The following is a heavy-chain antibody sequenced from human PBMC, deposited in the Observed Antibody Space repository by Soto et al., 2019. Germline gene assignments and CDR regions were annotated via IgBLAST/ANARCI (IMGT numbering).Heavy chain of an antibody. V-gene: IGHV3-23*01. D-gene: IGHD3-9*01. Sequence: GGSLILSCAASGFTFSSYAMSWVRQAPGKGLEWVSAISGSGGSTYYADSVKGRFTISRDNSKNTLYLQMNSLRAEDTAVYYCAKSFPYYDILTVYYNSLVGGALEIWGQGTMVSVSS. CDR2: ISGSGGST. CDR3: AKSFPYYDILTVYYNSLVGGALEI. CDR1: GFTFSSYA. J-gene: IGHJ3*02.